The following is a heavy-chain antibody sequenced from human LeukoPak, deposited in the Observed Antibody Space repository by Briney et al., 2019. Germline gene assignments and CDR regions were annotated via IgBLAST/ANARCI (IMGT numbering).Heavy chain of an antibody. V-gene: IGHV3-33*06. CDR2: IWYDGSNK. CDR3: AKTGYSSSWYWDYYYYMDV. D-gene: IGHD6-13*01. J-gene: IGHJ6*03. Sequence: GGSLRLSCAASGFTFSSYGMHWVRQAPGKGLEWVAVIWYDGSNKYYADSVKGRFTISRDNSKNTLYLQMNSLRAEDTAVYYCAKTGYSSSWYWDYYYYMDVWGQGTTVTVSS. CDR1: GFTFSSYG.